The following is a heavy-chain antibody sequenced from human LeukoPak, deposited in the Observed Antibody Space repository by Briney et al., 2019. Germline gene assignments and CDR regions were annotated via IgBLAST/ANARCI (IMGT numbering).Heavy chain of an antibody. CDR3: ARDRGSSWYPHFDY. CDR1: GYTFTGYY. CDR2: INPNSGGT. V-gene: IGHV1-2*02. Sequence: GASVKVSCKASGYTFTGYYMHWVRQAPGQGLEWMGWINPNSGGTNYAQKFQGRVTMTRDTSTSTAYMELSRLRSDDTAVYYCARDRGSSWYPHFDYWGQGTLVTVSS. J-gene: IGHJ4*02. D-gene: IGHD6-13*01.